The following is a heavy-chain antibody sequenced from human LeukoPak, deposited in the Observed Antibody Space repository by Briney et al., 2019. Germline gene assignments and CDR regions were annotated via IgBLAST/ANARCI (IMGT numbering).Heavy chain of an antibody. CDR1: GFTFDDYA. CDR2: ISWSSDSI. J-gene: IGHJ4*02. CDR3: AKDQNFDY. Sequence: GGTLRLSCAASGFTFDDYAMHWVRQAPGKGLEWVSGISWSSDSIDYADSVKGRLTISRDNAKNSLYLQMNSLRAEYTALYYCAKDQNFDYWGQGTLVTVSS. V-gene: IGHV3-9*01.